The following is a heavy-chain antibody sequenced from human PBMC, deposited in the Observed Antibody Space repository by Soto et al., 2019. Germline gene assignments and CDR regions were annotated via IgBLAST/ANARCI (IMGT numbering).Heavy chain of an antibody. CDR3: ARAGWIQLWNYFDY. J-gene: IGHJ4*02. CDR2: IIPIFGTA. CDR1: GGTFSSYA. Sequence: QVQLVQSGAEVKKPGSSVKVSCKASGGTFSSYAISWVRQAPGQGLEWVGGIIPIFGTANYEQKFQGRVTITADESTSTGYMELSSLRSEDTAVYYCARAGWIQLWNYFDYWGQGTLVTVSS. V-gene: IGHV1-69*01. D-gene: IGHD5-18*01.